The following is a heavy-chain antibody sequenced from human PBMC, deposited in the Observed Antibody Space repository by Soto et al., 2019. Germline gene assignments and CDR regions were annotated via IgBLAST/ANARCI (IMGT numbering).Heavy chain of an antibody. V-gene: IGHV4-34*01. CDR2: INHSGST. Sequence: SETLSLTCAVYGGSFSGYYWSWIRQPPGKGLEWIGEINHSGSTNYNPSLKSRVTISVDTSKNQFSLKLSSVTAADTAVYYCARVLGGVEVPAARGERKRNTWSAPWGKETLVTFPS. J-gene: IGHJ5*02. CDR3: ARVLGGVEVPAARGERKRNTWSAP. CDR1: GGSFSGYY. D-gene: IGHD2-2*01.